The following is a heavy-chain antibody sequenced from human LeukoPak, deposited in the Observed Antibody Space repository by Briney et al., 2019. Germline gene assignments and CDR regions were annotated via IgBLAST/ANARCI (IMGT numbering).Heavy chain of an antibody. Sequence: GGSLRLFCAASGFTFSSYWIHWVRQAPGKGLVGVSRSNSDGSSTIYADSVKGRFTISRDNAKNTLYLQMNSLRAEDTAVYYCARGVYFFDYWGQGALVTVSS. D-gene: IGHD1-26*01. V-gene: IGHV3-74*01. CDR3: ARGVYFFDY. CDR2: SNSDGSST. J-gene: IGHJ4*02. CDR1: GFTFSSYW.